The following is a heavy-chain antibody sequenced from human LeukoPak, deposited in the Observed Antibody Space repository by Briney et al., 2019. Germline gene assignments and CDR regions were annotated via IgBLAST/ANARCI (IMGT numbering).Heavy chain of an antibody. J-gene: IGHJ4*02. D-gene: IGHD3-22*01. CDR3: ARGTYYDSSGYHFDY. V-gene: IGHV3-53*01. Sequence: GGSLRLSCAASGFTVSSNYMSWVRQAPGKGLEWVSVPYSGGSIYYAAPGKGRFPISRDNSRNTLYLQMNSLRAEDTAVYYCARGTYYDSSGYHFDYWGQGTLVTVSS. CDR2: PYSGGSI. CDR1: GFTVSSNY.